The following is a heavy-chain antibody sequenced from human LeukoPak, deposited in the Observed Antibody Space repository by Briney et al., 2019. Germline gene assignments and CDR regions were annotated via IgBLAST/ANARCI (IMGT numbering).Heavy chain of an antibody. CDR2: IHSSGTVK. CDR1: RFPFSIYE. D-gene: IGHD5-12*01. J-gene: IGHJ4*02. CDR3: ALLTVASVFDY. V-gene: IGHV3-48*03. Sequence: PGGSLRLSCVVSRFPFSIYEMNWVRQAPGKGLEWVSNIHSSGTVKYYSDSVKGRFSISRDNAKSSLYLQMNSLRVEDTAVYYCALLTVASVFDYWGQGALVTVSS.